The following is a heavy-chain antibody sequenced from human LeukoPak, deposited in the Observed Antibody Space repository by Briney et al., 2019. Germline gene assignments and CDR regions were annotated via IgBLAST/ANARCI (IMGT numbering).Heavy chain of an antibody. D-gene: IGHD3-16*01. CDR2: IYTSGST. CDR3: ARDRSIMITFGGVYFDY. J-gene: IGHJ4*02. V-gene: IGHV4-61*02. CDR1: GGSISSGSYY. Sequence: TPSLTCTVSGGSISSGSYYWSWIRQPAGKGLEWIGRIYTSGSTNYNPSLKSRVTISVDTSKNQFSLKLSSVTAADTAVYYCARDRSIMITFGGVYFDYWGQGTLVTVSS.